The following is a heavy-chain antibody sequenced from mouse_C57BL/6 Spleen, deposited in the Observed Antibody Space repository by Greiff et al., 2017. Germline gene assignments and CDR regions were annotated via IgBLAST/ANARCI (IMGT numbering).Heavy chain of an antibody. Sequence: QVQLQQSGPELVKPGASVKLSCKASGYTFTSYDINWVKQRPGQGLEWIGWIYPRGGSTKYNETVKGKATLTVDTSSSTADMELHSLTSEDSAVYFCARDRDYDVYAMDYWGQGTSVTVS. CDR2: IYPRGGST. J-gene: IGHJ4*01. CDR1: GYTFTSYD. V-gene: IGHV1-85*01. D-gene: IGHD2-4*01. CDR3: ARDRDYDVYAMDY.